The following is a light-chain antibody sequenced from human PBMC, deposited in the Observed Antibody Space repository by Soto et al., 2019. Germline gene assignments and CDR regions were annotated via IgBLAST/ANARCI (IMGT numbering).Light chain of an antibody. J-gene: IGKJ5*01. V-gene: IGKV1-33*01. CDR1: QSISSY. CDR3: QQYDHFPIT. Sequence: QMNQSPSSLSASVVDSIAITCRASQSISSYLNWYQQKPGKAPKLLIFDASNLETGVPSRFRGSGSGTDFSLTISSLQPEDIAIYYCQQYDHFPITFGQGTLLEIK. CDR2: DAS.